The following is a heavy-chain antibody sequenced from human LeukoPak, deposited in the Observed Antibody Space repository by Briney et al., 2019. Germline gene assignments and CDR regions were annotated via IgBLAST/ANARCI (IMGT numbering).Heavy chain of an antibody. D-gene: IGHD2-15*01. CDR3: ARGLDIVVVVAATTAIDY. CDR1: GFTFSGYW. J-gene: IGHJ4*02. Sequence: PGGSLRLSCAASGFTFSGYWMSWVRQAPGKGLEWVANIKQDGSEKYYVDSVKGRFTISRDNAKNSLYLQMNSLRAEDTAVYYCARGLDIVVVVAATTAIDYWGQGTLVTVSS. V-gene: IGHV3-7*03. CDR2: IKQDGSEK.